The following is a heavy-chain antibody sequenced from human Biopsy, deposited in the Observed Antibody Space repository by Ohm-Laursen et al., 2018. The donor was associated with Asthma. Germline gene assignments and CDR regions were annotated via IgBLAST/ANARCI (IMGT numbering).Heavy chain of an antibody. CDR3: SSACPKNYGSYNFQF. CDR1: GYSLTDLS. D-gene: IGHD3-10*01. J-gene: IGHJ4*02. CDR2: HDHEVGGT. V-gene: IGHV1-24*01. Sequence: VASAKLSCKISGYSLTDLSTHSGRQAPGQGAEWMGGHDHEVGGTVNASRFQGRVTMTENTSTDTAYTELSSLISDDTAVYYSSSACPKNYGSYNFQFWGQGTLVTVSS.